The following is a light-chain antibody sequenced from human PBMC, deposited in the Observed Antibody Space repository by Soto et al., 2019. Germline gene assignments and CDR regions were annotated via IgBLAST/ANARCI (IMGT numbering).Light chain of an antibody. CDR2: NDN. CDR3: TSWTTSATME. CDR1: SREVGAYNY. Sequence: QSVLTQPASGFWSPGQASTISCTGTSREVGAYNYVSWYQQHPGKAPKLMIYNDNIRPSGVSNRFSGSKSGNTASLTISGLQAEDEDDYYCTSWTTSATMEFGGGTKVTVL. V-gene: IGLV2-14*01. J-gene: IGLJ2*01.